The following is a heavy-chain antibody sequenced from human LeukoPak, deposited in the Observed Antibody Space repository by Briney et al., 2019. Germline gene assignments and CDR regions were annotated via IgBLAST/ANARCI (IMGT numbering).Heavy chain of an antibody. V-gene: IGHV3-15*01. CDR1: GFAFSNAW. CDR3: ARAYANSGDYEAY. CDR2: IKTKTDGGTT. J-gene: IGHJ4*02. Sequence: GGSLRLSCAASGFAFSNAWMNWVRQAPGKGLEWVARIKTKTDGGTTDYAAPVKGRFTISRDDSKNTLYLQMNSLKTEDTGVYYCARAYANSGDYEAYWGQGTLVTVPS. D-gene: IGHD4-17*01.